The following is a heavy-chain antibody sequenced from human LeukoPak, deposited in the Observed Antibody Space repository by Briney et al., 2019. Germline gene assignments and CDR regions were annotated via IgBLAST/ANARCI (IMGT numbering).Heavy chain of an antibody. Sequence: SETLSLTCAVYGGSFSGYYWSWIRQPPGKGLEWIGEINHSGSTNYNPSLKSRVTISVDTSKNQFSLKLSSVTAADTAVYYCATCNYDSSGYYSYWGQGTLVTVSS. CDR3: ATCNYDSSGYYSY. CDR1: GGSFSGYY. J-gene: IGHJ4*02. V-gene: IGHV4-34*01. D-gene: IGHD3-22*01. CDR2: INHSGST.